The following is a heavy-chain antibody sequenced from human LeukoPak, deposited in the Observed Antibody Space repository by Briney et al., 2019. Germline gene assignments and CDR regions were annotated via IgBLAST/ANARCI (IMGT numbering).Heavy chain of an antibody. CDR1: GGTFSSYA. Sequence: SVKVSCKASGGTFSSYAISWVRQAPGQGLEWMGGIIPIFGTANYAQKFQGRVTITTDESTSTAYMELSSLRSEDTAVYYCASNSDFWSGTTPGYFDLRGRGTLVTVSS. V-gene: IGHV1-69*05. CDR3: ASNSDFWSGTTPGYFDL. D-gene: IGHD3-3*01. J-gene: IGHJ2*01. CDR2: IIPIFGTA.